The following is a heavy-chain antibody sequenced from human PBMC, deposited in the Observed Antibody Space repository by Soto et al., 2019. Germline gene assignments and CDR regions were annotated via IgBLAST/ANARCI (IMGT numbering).Heavy chain of an antibody. Sequence: GGSLRLSCAASGFTFSSFNMHWVRQAPGKGLEWVALISYDGSNKYVDSVKGRFTISRDNSKNTLYLQMSSLRPEDTSVYYCARTTTVAGTPEFDYWGQGTLVTVSS. J-gene: IGHJ4*02. D-gene: IGHD6-19*01. CDR1: GFTFSSFN. CDR2: ISYDGSNK. CDR3: ARTTTVAGTPEFDY. V-gene: IGHV3-30-3*01.